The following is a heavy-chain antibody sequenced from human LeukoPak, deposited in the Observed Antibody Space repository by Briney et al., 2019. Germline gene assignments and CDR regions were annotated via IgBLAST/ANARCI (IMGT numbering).Heavy chain of an antibody. Sequence: ASVTVSCKASGYTFTSYGISWVRQAPGQGLEWMGWISAYNGNTNYAQKLQGRVTMTTDTSTSTAYMELRSLRSNDTAVYYCARRTSSGWYPTESYYYYGMDVWGQGTTVTVSS. CDR1: GYTFTSYG. V-gene: IGHV1-18*01. J-gene: IGHJ6*02. CDR2: ISAYNGNT. D-gene: IGHD6-19*01. CDR3: ARRTSSGWYPTESYYYYGMDV.